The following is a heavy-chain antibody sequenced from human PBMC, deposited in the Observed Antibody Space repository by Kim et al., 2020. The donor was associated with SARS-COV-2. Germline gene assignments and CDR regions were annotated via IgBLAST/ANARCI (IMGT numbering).Heavy chain of an antibody. J-gene: IGHJ4*02. D-gene: IGHD6-19*01. V-gene: IGHV3-43*02. CDR3: AKDSYSSGWYVMTL. CDR2: ISGDGGST. CDR1: GFTFDDYA. Sequence: GGSLRLSCAASGFTFDDYAMHWVRQAPGKGLEWVSIISGDGGSTYYADSVKGRFTISRDNSKNSLYLQMNSLRTEDTALYYCAKDSYSSGWYVMTLWGQGTLVTVSS.